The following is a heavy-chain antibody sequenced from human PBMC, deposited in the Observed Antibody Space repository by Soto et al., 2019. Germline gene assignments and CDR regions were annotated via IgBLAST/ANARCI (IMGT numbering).Heavy chain of an antibody. V-gene: IGHV3-13*04. J-gene: IGHJ6*02. Sequence: PGGSLRLSCAASGFTFSSYDMHWVRQATGHGLEWVSTIGIADNRYYLVSVTGRFTISRDDSENSLYLQMNNLKAGDTAVYYCARGGIPPGYGLDVWGQGTTVTVSS. CDR3: ARGGIPPGYGLDV. CDR1: GFTFSSYD. D-gene: IGHD6-13*01. CDR2: IGIADNR.